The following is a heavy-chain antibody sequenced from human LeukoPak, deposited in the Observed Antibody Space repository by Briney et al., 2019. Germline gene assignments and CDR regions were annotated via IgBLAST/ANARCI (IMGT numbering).Heavy chain of an antibody. J-gene: IGHJ3*02. CDR2: INWNGGST. D-gene: IGHD6-13*01. Sequence: GGSLRPSCAASGFTFDDYGMSWVRQAPGKGLEWVSGINWNGGSTGYADSVKGRFTISRDNAKNSLYLQMNSLRAEDTALYYCASDPVIAAAGVGAFDIWGQGTMVTVSS. V-gene: IGHV3-20*04. CDR1: GFTFDDYG. CDR3: ASDPVIAAAGVGAFDI.